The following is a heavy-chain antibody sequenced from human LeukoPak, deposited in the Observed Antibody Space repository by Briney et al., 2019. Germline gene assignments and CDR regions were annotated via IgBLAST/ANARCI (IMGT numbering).Heavy chain of an antibody. Sequence: SETLSLTCTVSGGSISSSSYYWGWIRQPPGKGLEWIGSIYYSGSTYYNPSLKSRVTISVDTSKNQFSLKLSSVTAADTAVYYCARHGDYGSGSYYEYYFDYWGQGTLVTVSS. D-gene: IGHD3-10*01. CDR2: IYYSGST. CDR3: ARHGDYGSGSYYEYYFDY. CDR1: GGSISSSSYY. J-gene: IGHJ4*02. V-gene: IGHV4-39*01.